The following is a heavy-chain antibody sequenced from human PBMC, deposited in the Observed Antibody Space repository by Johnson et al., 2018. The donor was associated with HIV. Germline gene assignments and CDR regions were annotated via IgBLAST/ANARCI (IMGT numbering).Heavy chain of an antibody. D-gene: IGHD6-19*01. CDR3: AREHSSGWSGADAFDI. J-gene: IGHJ3*02. Sequence: QVQLVESGGGLVKPGGSLRLSCAASGFTFNDYYVSWIRQAPGKGLEWVSYISSSGSTIYYADSVKGRFTISRDNAKNSLYLQMNSLKAEDTAVYYCAREHSSGWSGADAFDIWGQGTMVTVSS. CDR1: GFTFNDYY. CDR2: ISSSGSTI. V-gene: IGHV3-11*04.